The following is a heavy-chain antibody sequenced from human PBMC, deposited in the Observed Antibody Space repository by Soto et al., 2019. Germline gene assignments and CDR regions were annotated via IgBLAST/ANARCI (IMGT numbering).Heavy chain of an antibody. J-gene: IGHJ4*02. CDR1: GFTFRNYD. D-gene: IGHD5-18*01. V-gene: IGHV3-33*01. CDR3: ARDDDRYGYYLDY. Sequence: QVQLVESGGGVVQSGRSLRLSCAASGFTFRNYDMHWVRQAPGKGLEWVAVIWYDGSNKYYAESVKGRFTISRDNSKNTLYLQMNSLRAEDTAVYYCARDDDRYGYYLDYWGQGTLVTVSS. CDR2: IWYDGSNK.